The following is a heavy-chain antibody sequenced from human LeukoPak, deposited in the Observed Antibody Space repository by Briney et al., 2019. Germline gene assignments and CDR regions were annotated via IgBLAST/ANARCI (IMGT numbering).Heavy chain of an antibody. J-gene: IGHJ4*02. V-gene: IGHV5-51*01. CDR2: IYPGDSDT. Sequence: GESLKISCKGSGYSFTSNWIGWVRQMPGKGLEWMGIIYPGDSDTKYSPSFQGQVTISADKSIITAYLQWSSLKASDTAMYYCARSLSPYYFDYWGQGTLVTVSS. CDR3: ARSLSPYYFDY. CDR1: GYSFTSNW.